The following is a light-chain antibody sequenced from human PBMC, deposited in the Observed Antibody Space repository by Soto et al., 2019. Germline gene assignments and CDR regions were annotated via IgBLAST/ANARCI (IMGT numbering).Light chain of an antibody. Sequence: DIVMTQSPDSLSLSPGERATLSCRASESVFGYLAWYQHKPGQAPRLLIYDASNRATGVPARFSGSGSGTDFTLTISSLEPEDFAVYYCQQRYRWPPITFGQGTRLDNK. CDR3: QQRYRWPPIT. V-gene: IGKV3-11*01. CDR2: DAS. CDR1: ESVFGY. J-gene: IGKJ5*01.